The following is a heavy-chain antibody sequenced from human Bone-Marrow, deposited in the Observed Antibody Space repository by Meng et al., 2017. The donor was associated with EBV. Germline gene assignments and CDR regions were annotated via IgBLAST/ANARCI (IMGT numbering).Heavy chain of an antibody. Sequence: VHSQQWGVGLFTPLEALSRPSACLGGAFSGYYWSWIRQPPGKGLQWIGEINYSGRTNYNPSLKSRVTISVDTSKNQFSLKLSSVTAADTAVYYCARGRNIAVAGVYYFDYWGQGTLVTVSS. CDR1: GGAFSGYY. CDR2: INYSGRT. CDR3: ARGRNIAVAGVYYFDY. V-gene: IGHV4-34*01. D-gene: IGHD6-19*01. J-gene: IGHJ4*02.